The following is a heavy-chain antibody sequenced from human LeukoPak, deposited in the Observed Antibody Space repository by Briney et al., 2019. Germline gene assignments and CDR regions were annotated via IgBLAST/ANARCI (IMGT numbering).Heavy chain of an antibody. J-gene: IGHJ4*02. CDR2: IRYDGSNK. CDR1: GFTFSSYG. Sequence: PGGSLRLSCAASGFTFSSYGMHWVRQAPGKGLEWVAFIRYDGSNKNYADSVQGRFTISRDNSKSTLYLHMTSLRTEDTAVYYCAKRPPGSGLDYWGQGTLVTVSS. CDR3: AKRPPGSGLDY. D-gene: IGHD3-10*01. V-gene: IGHV3-30*02.